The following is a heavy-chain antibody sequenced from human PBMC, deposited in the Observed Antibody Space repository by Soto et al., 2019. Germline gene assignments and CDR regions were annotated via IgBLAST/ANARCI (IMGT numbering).Heavy chain of an antibody. V-gene: IGHV1-69*12. CDR3: PRNRGGGSNWFDP. J-gene: IGHJ5*02. CDR2: IIPIFGTA. D-gene: IGHD2-15*01. CDR1: GGTFSSYA. Sequence: QVQLVQSGAEVKKPGSSVKVSCKASGGTFSSYAISWVRQAPGQGLEWMGGIIPIFGTANYAQKFQGRVTITADETTSTAYMELASLESRETAVYECPRNRGGGSNWFDPWGQGTLVTVSS.